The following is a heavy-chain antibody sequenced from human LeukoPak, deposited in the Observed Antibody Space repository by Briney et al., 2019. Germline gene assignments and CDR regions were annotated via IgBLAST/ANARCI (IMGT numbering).Heavy chain of an antibody. CDR2: ISSSSSYI. D-gene: IGHD2-2*02. Sequence: PGRSLRLSCAASGFTFSSYSMNWVRQAPGKGLEWVSSISSSSSYIYYADSVKGRFTISRDNAKNSLYLQINSLRAEDTAVYYCARDAGIVPAAIRYYYYMDVWGKGTTVTVSS. CDR1: GFTFSSYS. J-gene: IGHJ6*03. CDR3: ARDAGIVPAAIRYYYYMDV. V-gene: IGHV3-21*01.